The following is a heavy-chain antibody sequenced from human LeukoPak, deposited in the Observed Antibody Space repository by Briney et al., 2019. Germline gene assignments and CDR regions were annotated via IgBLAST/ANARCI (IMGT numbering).Heavy chain of an antibody. CDR1: GFVFSKYI. V-gene: IGHV3-21*01. Sequence: GGSLRLSCAASGFVFSKYIMNWVRQAPGKGLEWVSSITNSSRYMYYADSVKGRFTISRDNAKNSLYLQMNSLRAEDTAVYYCARSYEGSGYSDWGQGTLLTVSS. D-gene: IGHD3-3*01. CDR3: ARSYEGSGYSD. CDR2: ITNSSRYM. J-gene: IGHJ4*02.